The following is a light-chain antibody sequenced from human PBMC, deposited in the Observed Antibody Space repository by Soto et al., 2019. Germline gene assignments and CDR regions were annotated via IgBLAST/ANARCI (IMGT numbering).Light chain of an antibody. J-gene: IGKJ5*01. CDR3: HRVAPGRIP. V-gene: IGKV3-11*01. CDR2: DAS. Sequence: DIVLTQSPATLSLSPGDRVTLSCRASQTVGRFLSWYQHSPGQGPRLLVYDASNRATGVPARFSGSGSETDSTLPISAQRPEDFEVYNCHRVAPGRIPSGQGTGLEIK. CDR1: QTVGRF.